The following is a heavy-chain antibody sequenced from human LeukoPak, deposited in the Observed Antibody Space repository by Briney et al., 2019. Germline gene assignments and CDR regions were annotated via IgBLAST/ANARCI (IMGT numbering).Heavy chain of an antibody. CDR2: VSGTGDST. CDR3: AELVGATTY. CDR1: GFTFSSYV. Sequence: GGSLRLSCAASGFTFSSYVMSWVRQAPGKGLEWVSVVSGTGDSTYYADSVKGRFTISRDNSKNTLYLQMNSLSAEDTAVYYCAELVGATTYWGQGTLVTVSS. V-gene: IGHV3-23*01. D-gene: IGHD1-26*01. J-gene: IGHJ4*02.